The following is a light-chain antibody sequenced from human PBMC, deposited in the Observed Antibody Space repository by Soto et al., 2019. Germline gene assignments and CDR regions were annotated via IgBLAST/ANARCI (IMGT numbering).Light chain of an antibody. J-gene: IGKJ3*01. Sequence: DIQMTQSPSTLSASVGDRVTITCRASQSISNWLAWYQQKPGKAPKLLIYDASSLESGVPSRFSGSGSGTEFTLTINSLQPDDFATDYGQQYNSYSPITFGPGTKVDIK. CDR2: DAS. V-gene: IGKV1-5*01. CDR1: QSISNW. CDR3: QQYNSYSPIT.